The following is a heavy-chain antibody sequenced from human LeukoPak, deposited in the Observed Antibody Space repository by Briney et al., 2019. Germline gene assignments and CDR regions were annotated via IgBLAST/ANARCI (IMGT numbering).Heavy chain of an antibody. Sequence: GGSLRLSCAASGFTFSDYYMSWIRQAPGTGLEWVSYISSRGSTIYYADSVKGRFTISRDNAKNSLYLQMNSLRAEDTAVYYCASNPDYGDYGGWFDPWGQGTLVTVSS. D-gene: IGHD4-17*01. J-gene: IGHJ5*02. V-gene: IGHV3-11*01. CDR3: ASNPDYGDYGGWFDP. CDR2: ISSRGSTI. CDR1: GFTFSDYY.